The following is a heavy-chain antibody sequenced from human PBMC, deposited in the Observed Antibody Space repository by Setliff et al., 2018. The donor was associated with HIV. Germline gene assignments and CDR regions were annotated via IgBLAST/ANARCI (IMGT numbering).Heavy chain of an antibody. Sequence: GGSLRLSCTASGFTFSNFWMHWVRQAPGKGLEWVASISPDGSRNHCVGSVKGRFTASRDNAKSSLYLQMNSLRAEDTAVYYCARGSPYCSGGSCSLEYYYYMDVWGKGTTVTVSS. V-gene: IGHV3-7*01. CDR2: ISPDGSRN. CDR3: ARGSPYCSGGSCSLEYYYYMDV. CDR1: GFTFSNFW. J-gene: IGHJ6*03. D-gene: IGHD2-15*01.